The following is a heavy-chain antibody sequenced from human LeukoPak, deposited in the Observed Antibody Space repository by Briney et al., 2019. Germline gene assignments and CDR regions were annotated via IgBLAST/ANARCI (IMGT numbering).Heavy chain of an antibody. CDR3: ARATDYGDYGRWFDP. D-gene: IGHD4-17*01. V-gene: IGHV1-18*01. Sequence: ASVKVSCKASGYTSTSYGISWVRQAPGQGLEWMGWISAYNGNTNYAQKLQGRVTMTTDTSTSTAYMELRSLRSDDTAVYYCARATDYGDYGRWFDPWGQGTLVTVSS. J-gene: IGHJ5*02. CDR2: ISAYNGNT. CDR1: GYTSTSYG.